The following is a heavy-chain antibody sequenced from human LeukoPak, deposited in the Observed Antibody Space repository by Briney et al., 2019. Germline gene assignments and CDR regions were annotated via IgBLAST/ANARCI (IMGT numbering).Heavy chain of an antibody. D-gene: IGHD1-14*01. V-gene: IGHV4-4*07. CDR2: LYTSGST. Sequence: SETLSLTCTVSGTSISSHYWSWLRQPAGKGLVWIGRLYTSGSTKSNPSLKSRVSMSVDTSKNQFSLKLSSVTAADTAVYFCATGESLNYWGQGALVTVSP. CDR1: GTSISSHY. CDR3: ATGESLNY. J-gene: IGHJ4*02.